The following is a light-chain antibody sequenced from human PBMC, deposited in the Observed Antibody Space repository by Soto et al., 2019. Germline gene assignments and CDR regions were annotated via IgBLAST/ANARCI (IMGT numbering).Light chain of an antibody. Sequence: ETVMTQSPGTLSVSLGERATLSCRASQSVSIHLAWYQQKPGQAPRLLIYLASNRAAGVPARFSGSGSGTDFTLTISDVEPEDFAVYYCHQRQSWPRTFGQGTKVDIK. CDR3: HQRQSWPRT. CDR2: LAS. CDR1: QSVSIH. J-gene: IGKJ1*01. V-gene: IGKV3-11*01.